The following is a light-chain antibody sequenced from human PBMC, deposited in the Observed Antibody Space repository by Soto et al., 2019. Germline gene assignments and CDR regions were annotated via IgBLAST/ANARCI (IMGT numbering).Light chain of an antibody. CDR1: QSVSSN. CDR3: HQYNDGPGGT. CDR2: EAS. V-gene: IGKV3D-15*01. J-gene: IGKJ1*01. Sequence: EIVMTQSPATLSVSPGERATLSCRASQSVSSNLAWYQHKPGQAPRLLIYEASTRAADIPVRFSGSGSGRQFTLTISSLQSEDIAVYYCHQYNDGPGGTFGQGTK.